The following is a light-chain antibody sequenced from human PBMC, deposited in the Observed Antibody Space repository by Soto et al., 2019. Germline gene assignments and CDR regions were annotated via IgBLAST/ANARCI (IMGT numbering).Light chain of an antibody. J-gene: IGKJ3*01. CDR2: GAS. V-gene: IGKV3-20*01. CDR3: QQYGSSPG. CDR1: QSVSSSY. Sequence: EIVLTQSPGTLSLSPGERATLSCRASQSVSSSYLAWYQQKPGQAPRLLIYGASSRATGIQDRFSGSGSGTDFTVTNSRVEHEDFAVYYCQQYGSSPGFGPGTKVDIK.